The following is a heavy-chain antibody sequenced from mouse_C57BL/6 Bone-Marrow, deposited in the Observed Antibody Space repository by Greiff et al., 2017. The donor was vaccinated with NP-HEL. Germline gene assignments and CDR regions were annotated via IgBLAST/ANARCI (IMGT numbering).Heavy chain of an antibody. V-gene: IGHV1-82*01. CDR1: GYAFSSSW. Sequence: QVQLKESGPELVKPGASVKISCKASGYAFSSSWMNWVKQRPGKGLEWIGRIYPGDGDTNYNGKFKGKATLTADKSSSTAYMQLSSLTSEDSAVYFCAREGLRPRASFDYWGQGTTLTVSS. D-gene: IGHD2-12*01. CDR3: AREGLRPRASFDY. J-gene: IGHJ2*01. CDR2: IYPGDGDT.